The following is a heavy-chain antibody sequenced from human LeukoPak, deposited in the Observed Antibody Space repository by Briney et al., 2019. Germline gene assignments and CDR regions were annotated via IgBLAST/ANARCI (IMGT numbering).Heavy chain of an antibody. Sequence: GGSLRLSCAASGSTFSSNGMYWVRRAPGKGLEWVAFIPYDGRNTYYADSVKGRFTISRDTSKNTLYLQMINLRAEDTAVYYCAKESSASYYFDYWGQGTLVTVSS. D-gene: IGHD3-10*01. CDR2: IPYDGRNT. V-gene: IGHV3-30*02. J-gene: IGHJ4*02. CDR3: AKESSASYYFDY. CDR1: GSTFSSNG.